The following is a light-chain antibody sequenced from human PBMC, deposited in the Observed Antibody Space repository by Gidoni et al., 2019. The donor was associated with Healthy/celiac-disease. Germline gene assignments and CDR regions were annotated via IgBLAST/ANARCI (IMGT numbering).Light chain of an antibody. J-gene: IGKJ3*01. CDR3: QQYDNLPGFT. Sequence: DIQITQSPSSLPASVGDRVTITCQASQDISNYLNWYQQKPEEAPQLLIYDASNLKTGVTSRFSGSGSGTDFNFTISSLQPEDIATYYCQQYDNLPGFTFGPGTKVDIK. V-gene: IGKV1-33*01. CDR1: QDISNY. CDR2: DAS.